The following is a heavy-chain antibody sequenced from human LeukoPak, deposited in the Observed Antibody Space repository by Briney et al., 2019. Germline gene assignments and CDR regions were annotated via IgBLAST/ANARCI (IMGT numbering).Heavy chain of an antibody. V-gene: IGHV4-4*09. J-gene: IGHJ6*03. CDR1: GGSISSYY. CDR2: IYTSGRT. D-gene: IGHD5-12*01. Sequence: SETLSLTCTVSGGSISSYYWSWIRQPPGKGLEWIGYIYTSGRTNYNPSLEGRVTISVDTSKNQFSLKLSSVAAADTAVYYCTRGYGYYMDVWGKGTTVTVSS. CDR3: TRGYGYYMDV.